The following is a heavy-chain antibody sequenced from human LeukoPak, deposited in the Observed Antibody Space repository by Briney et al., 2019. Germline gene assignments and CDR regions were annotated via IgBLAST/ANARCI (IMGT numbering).Heavy chain of an antibody. CDR3: ARVRSAAAGPLDY. V-gene: IGHV3-23*01. CDR1: GFTFSSYA. Sequence: PGGSLRLSCAASGFTFSSYAMSWVRQAPGKGLEWVSAISGSGGSTYYADSVKGRFTISRDNSKNTLYLQMNRLRADDTAVYHCARVRSAAAGPLDYWGQGTLVTVSS. J-gene: IGHJ4*02. CDR2: ISGSGGST. D-gene: IGHD6-13*01.